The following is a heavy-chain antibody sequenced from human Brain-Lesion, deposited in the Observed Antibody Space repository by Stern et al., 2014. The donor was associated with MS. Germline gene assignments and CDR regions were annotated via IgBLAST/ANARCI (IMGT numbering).Heavy chain of an antibody. V-gene: IGHV4-4*02. Sequence: VQLVESGPGLVKPSGTLSLTCAVSGASISNTQWWTWVRQSPGKGLEWIGEIYQSGSANYHPSLRSRVTLSVDRSKNSFSLKLNSVTAADTAVYYCARDPRRGGLSGYYHGMDVWGQGTTVTVSS. CDR1: GASISNTQW. D-gene: IGHD3-10*01. J-gene: IGHJ6*02. CDR3: ARDPRRGGLSGYYHGMDV. CDR2: IYQSGSA.